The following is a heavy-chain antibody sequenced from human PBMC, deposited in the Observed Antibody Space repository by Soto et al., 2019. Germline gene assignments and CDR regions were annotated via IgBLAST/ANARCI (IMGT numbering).Heavy chain of an antibody. Sequence: QVQLVQSGAEVKKPGSSVKVSCKASGGTFSSYTISWVRQAPGQGLEWMGRIIPILGIANYAQKFQGRVTITADQSTRTAYMERSSLRSEDTAVYYCARDRGGATRGRCYGMDFWGQGTTVAVSS. D-gene: IGHD1-26*01. CDR2: IIPILGIA. CDR1: GGTFSSYT. CDR3: ARDRGGATRGRCYGMDF. J-gene: IGHJ6*02. V-gene: IGHV1-69*02.